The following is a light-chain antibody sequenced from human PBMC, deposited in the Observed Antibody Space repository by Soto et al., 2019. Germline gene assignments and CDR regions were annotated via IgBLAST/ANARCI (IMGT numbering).Light chain of an antibody. J-gene: IGLJ1*01. CDR3: CTYAGSQILCV. Sequence: QSALAQPASVSGSPGQSITISCAGTSNDIGTYNLVSWYQQHPGTAPKLLIYETKKRPSGVSSRFSGSKSGNTASLTISGLQTDDEADYFCCTYAGSQILCVLGTGTKVTVL. CDR2: ETK. CDR1: SNDIGTYNL. V-gene: IGLV2-23*01.